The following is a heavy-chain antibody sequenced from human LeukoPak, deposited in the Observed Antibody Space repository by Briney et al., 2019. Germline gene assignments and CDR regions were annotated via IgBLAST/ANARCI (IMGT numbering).Heavy chain of an antibody. CDR3: AAAYYDILTGYFFVFDY. CDR2: IVVGSGNT. D-gene: IGHD3-9*01. CDR1: GFTFTSSS. V-gene: IGHV1-58*01. Sequence: VASVKVACKASGFTFTSSSVQWVRQARGQRLEWIVWIVVGSGNTNYAQKFRERVTITRDMSTSTAYMELSSLRSEDTAVYYCAAAYYDILTGYFFVFDYWGQGTLVTVSS. J-gene: IGHJ4*02.